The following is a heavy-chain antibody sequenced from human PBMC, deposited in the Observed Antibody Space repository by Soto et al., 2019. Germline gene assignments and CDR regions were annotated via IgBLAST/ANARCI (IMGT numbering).Heavy chain of an antibody. CDR3: AREAEARFQY. V-gene: IGHV1-69*13. D-gene: IGHD6-6*01. CDR1: GCTFSSYA. J-gene: IGHJ4*02. CDR2: IIPIFGTA. Sequence: GASVKVSCKACGCTFSSYAISWVRQAPGQGLEWMGGIIPIFGTANYAQKFQGRVTITADESTSTAYMELSSLRSEDTAVYYCAREAEARFQYWGQGILFNVSS.